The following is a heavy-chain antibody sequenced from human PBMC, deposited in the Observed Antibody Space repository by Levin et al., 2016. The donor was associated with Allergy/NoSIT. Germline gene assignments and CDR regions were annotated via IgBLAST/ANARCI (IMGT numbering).Heavy chain of an antibody. CDR3: ARDLIRVTGYYDSTAYGWGYYQH. Sequence: ASVKVSCKTSGYRFTDYAVHWVRQAPGQRLEWLGWINAGSGSTKYSHIVQGRVTFTRDTSASTAYMDLTGLTSEDTTIYYCARDLIRVTGYYDSTAYGWGYYQHWGQGTLVTVSS. J-gene: IGHJ1*01. CDR1: GYRFTDYA. V-gene: IGHV1-3*01. CDR2: INAGSGST. D-gene: IGHD3-22*01.